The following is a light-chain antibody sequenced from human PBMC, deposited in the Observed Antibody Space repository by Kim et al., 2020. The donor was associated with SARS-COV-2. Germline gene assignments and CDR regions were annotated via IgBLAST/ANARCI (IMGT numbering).Light chain of an antibody. J-gene: IGLJ2*01. CDR1: SSNIVNNY. V-gene: IGLV1-51*01. CDR2: DNN. Sequence: GQKSTIACSGSSSNIVNNYVSWYQQLPGTAPKLLIYDNNKRPSGIPDRFSGSKSGTSATLGITGLQTGDEADYYCGTWDSSLSAGVFGGGTQLTVL. CDR3: GTWDSSLSAGV.